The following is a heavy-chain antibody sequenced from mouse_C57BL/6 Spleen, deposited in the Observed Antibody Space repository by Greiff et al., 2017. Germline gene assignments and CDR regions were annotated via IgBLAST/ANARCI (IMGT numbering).Heavy chain of an antibody. V-gene: IGHV1-80*01. CDR2: IYPGDGDT. Sequence: QVQLQQSGAELVKPGASVKISCKASGYAFSSYWMNWVKQRPGKGLEWIGQIYPGDGDTNYNGKFKGKATLTADKASRTAYMQLSSLTSEDSAVYFCARDRGRGGFAYWGQGTLVTVSA. D-gene: IGHD3-2*01. CDR1: GYAFSSYW. J-gene: IGHJ3*01. CDR3: ARDRGRGGFAY.